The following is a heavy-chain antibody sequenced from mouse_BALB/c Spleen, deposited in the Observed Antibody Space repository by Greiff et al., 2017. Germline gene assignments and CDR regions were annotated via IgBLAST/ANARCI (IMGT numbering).Heavy chain of an antibody. CDR3: ARGKTGTTFAY. CDR2: IDPANGNT. CDR1: GFNIKDTY. Sequence: VQLKQSGAELVKPGASVKLSCTASGFNIKDTYMHWVKQRPEQGLEWIGRIDPANGNTKYDPKFQGKATITADTSSNTAYLQLSSLTSEDTAVYYCARGKTGTTFAYWGQGTLVTVSA. V-gene: IGHV14-3*02. J-gene: IGHJ3*01. D-gene: IGHD4-1*01.